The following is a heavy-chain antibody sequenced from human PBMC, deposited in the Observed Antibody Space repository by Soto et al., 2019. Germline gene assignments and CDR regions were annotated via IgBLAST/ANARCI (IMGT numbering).Heavy chain of an antibody. CDR1: GYTFTGYY. Sequence: ASVKVSCKASGYTFTGYYMHWVRQAPGQGLEWMGWINPNSGGTNYAQKFQDWVTMTRDTSISTAYMELSRLRSDDTAVYYCAKQLGYCSGGSCPPYYGMDVWGQGTTVTVSS. V-gene: IGHV1-2*04. D-gene: IGHD2-15*01. CDR2: INPNSGGT. J-gene: IGHJ6*02. CDR3: AKQLGYCSGGSCPPYYGMDV.